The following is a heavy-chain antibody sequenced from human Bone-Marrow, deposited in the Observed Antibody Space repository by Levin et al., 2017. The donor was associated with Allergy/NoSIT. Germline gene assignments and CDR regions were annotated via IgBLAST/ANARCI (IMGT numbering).Heavy chain of an antibody. Sequence: GGSLRLSCAASGFLFNSYAMNWVRQAPGKGLEWVAGISGSGTNTYYADSVRGRFTISRDNSKNTLYVQMNSLRGEETAVYYCAKAGCSGGSCYLDFWGRGTLVTVSS. J-gene: IGHJ4*01. V-gene: IGHV3-23*01. CDR3: AKAGCSGGSCYLDF. CDR2: ISGSGTNT. CDR1: GFLFNSYA. D-gene: IGHD2-15*01.